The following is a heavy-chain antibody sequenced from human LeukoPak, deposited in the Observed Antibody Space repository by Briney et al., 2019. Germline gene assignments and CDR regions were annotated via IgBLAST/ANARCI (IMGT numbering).Heavy chain of an antibody. CDR2: IYSSGST. CDR3: ARDRQQLVRGDYFDY. J-gene: IGHJ4*02. V-gene: IGHV4-39*07. D-gene: IGHD6-13*01. CDR1: GGSISSSSYY. Sequence: SETLSLTCTVSGGSISSSSYYWVWIRQPPGKGLEWIGSIYSSGSTYYNPSLKSRVTMSVDTSKNQFSLKLSSVTAADTAVYYCARDRQQLVRGDYFDYWGQGTLVTVSS.